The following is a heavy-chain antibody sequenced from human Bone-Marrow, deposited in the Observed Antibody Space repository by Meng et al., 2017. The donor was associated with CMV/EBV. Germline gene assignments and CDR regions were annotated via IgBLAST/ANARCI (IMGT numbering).Heavy chain of an antibody. D-gene: IGHD1-26*01. J-gene: IGHJ4*02. Sequence: KVSCKGSGYSFPNYWIAWVRQMPGKGLEWMGIIYPGDSDTRYSPSFQGQVTISADKSISTAYLQWSSLKASDTAIYYCARQDGRALYYFDYWGQGTLVTVPQ. CDR1: GYSFPNYW. CDR2: IYPGDSDT. V-gene: IGHV5-51*01. CDR3: ARQDGRALYYFDY.